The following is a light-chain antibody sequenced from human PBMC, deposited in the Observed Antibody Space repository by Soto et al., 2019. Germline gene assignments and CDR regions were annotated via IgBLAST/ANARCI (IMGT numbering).Light chain of an antibody. Sequence: QSVLTQPPSASGTPGQRVTISCSGSSSNIGRNTVNWYQHLPGTAPKLLIYSNNQRPSGVPDRFSGYKSGTSASLAISGLQSEDEADYYCAGWDDSLNGYVFGTGTKVTVL. CDR1: SSNIGRNT. CDR2: SNN. J-gene: IGLJ1*01. CDR3: AGWDDSLNGYV. V-gene: IGLV1-44*01.